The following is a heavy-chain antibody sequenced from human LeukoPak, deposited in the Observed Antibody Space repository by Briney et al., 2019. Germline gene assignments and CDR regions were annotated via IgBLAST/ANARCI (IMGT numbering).Heavy chain of an antibody. D-gene: IGHD3-3*01. J-gene: IGHJ4*02. CDR3: VRGDFWSGDY. V-gene: IGHV3-9*01. CDR1: GFTFDDYA. Sequence: GGSLRLSCAASGFTFDDYAMHWVRQAPGKGLEWVSGISWNSGSIGYADSVKGRFTISRDNAKNSLYLQMNNLRAEDTAVYYCVRGDFWSGDYWGQGTLVTVSS. CDR2: ISWNSGSI.